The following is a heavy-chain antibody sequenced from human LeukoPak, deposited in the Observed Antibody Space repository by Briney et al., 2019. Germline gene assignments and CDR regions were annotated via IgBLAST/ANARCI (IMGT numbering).Heavy chain of an antibody. D-gene: IGHD4-17*01. V-gene: IGHV3-33*08. J-gene: IGHJ4*02. CDR2: IWYDGSNK. CDR3: AREPRTVTTLYYFDY. Sequence: GGSLRLSCAASGFTFSSYAMHWVRQAPGKGLEWVAVIWYDGSNKYYADSVKGRFTISRDNSKNTLYLQMNSLRAEDTAVYYCAREPRTVTTLYYFDYWGQGTLVTVSS. CDR1: GFTFSSYA.